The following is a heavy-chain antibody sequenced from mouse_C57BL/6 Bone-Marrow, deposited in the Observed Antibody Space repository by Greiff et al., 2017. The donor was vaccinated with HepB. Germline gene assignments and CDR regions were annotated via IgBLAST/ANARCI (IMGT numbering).Heavy chain of an antibody. CDR2: IDPEDGET. D-gene: IGHD2-3*01. CDR1: GFNIKDYY. CDR3: ASPEEADGYYLAWFAY. J-gene: IGHJ3*01. V-gene: IGHV14-2*01. Sequence: EVQLQQSGAELVKPGASVKLSCTASGFNIKDYYMHCVKQRTEQGLEWIGRIDPEDGETKYAPKFQGKSTITADTSSNTAYLQLSSLTSEDTAVYYCASPEEADGYYLAWFAYWGQGTLVTVSA.